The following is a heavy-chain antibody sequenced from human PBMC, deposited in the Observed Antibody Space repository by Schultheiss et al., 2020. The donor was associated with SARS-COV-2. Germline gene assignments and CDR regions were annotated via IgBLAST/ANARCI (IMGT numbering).Heavy chain of an antibody. D-gene: IGHD3-3*01. CDR3: ARDPGYYDFWSGYLNYYYYGMDV. CDR1: GDSVSSTRAA. J-gene: IGHJ6*02. V-gene: IGHV6-1*01. Sequence: SETLSLTCAISGDSVSSTRAAWNWVRQSPSRGLEWLGRIYYRSKWYNDYAVSVKSRITINPDTSKNQFSLQLNSVTPEDTAVYYCARDPGYYDFWSGYLNYYYYGMDVWGQGTTVTVSS. CDR2: IYYRSKWYN.